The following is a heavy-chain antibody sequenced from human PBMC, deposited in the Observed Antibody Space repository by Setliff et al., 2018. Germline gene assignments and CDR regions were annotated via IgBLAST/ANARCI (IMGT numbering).Heavy chain of an antibody. D-gene: IGHD3-3*01. J-gene: IGHJ6*03. Sequence: SETLSLTCTVSGDSISSRRNYWGWFRQPAGKELEWIGQIYTSWSTNYNPSLKSRVTISVDTSKNQFSLKLSSVTAADTAVYYCARMSGFQYMDVWGKGTTVTVSS. CDR2: IYTSWST. V-gene: IGHV4-61*09. CDR3: ARMSGFQYMDV. CDR1: GDSISSRRNY.